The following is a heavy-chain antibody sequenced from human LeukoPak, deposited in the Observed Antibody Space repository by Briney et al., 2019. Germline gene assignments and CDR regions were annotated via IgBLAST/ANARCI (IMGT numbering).Heavy chain of an antibody. CDR1: GFTFNNYG. CDR3: AKDRETTVSGTFDY. V-gene: IGHV3-30*18. CDR2: ISDDGRHK. D-gene: IGHD1-1*01. J-gene: IGHJ4*02. Sequence: GGSLRLSCAASGFTFNNYGIHYVRQAPGKGLEWVAVISDDGRHKNYADSVKGRFTISRDNSNNTLYLQMNSLRVEDTGVYYCAKDRETTVSGTFDYWGQGTLVTVSS.